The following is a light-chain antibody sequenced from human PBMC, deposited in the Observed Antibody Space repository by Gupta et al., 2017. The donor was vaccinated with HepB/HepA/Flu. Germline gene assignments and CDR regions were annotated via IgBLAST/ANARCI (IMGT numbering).Light chain of an antibody. CDR2: KDS. V-gene: IGLV3-25*03. CDR1: ALPKQY. Sequence: SYELTQPPSVSVSLGQTARITCSGDALPKQYAYWYQQKPGQAPVLVIYKDSERPSGIPERFSGSSSGTTVTLTISGVQAEDEADYYCQSADSSGTYPVVFGGGTKLTVL. J-gene: IGLJ2*01. CDR3: QSADSSGTYPVV.